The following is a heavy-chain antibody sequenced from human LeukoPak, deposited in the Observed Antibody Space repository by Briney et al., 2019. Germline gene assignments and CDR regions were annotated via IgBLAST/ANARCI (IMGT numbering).Heavy chain of an antibody. D-gene: IGHD3-22*01. CDR2: INDSGST. J-gene: IGHJ4*02. Sequence: SETLSLTCAVYGGSFSGYYWSWIRQPPGKGLEWIGEINDSGSTNYTPSLKSRVTISVDTSKNQFSLKLSSVTAADTAVYYCARGSTMIEYSYWGQGSLVTVSS. CDR1: GGSFSGYY. V-gene: IGHV4-34*01. CDR3: ARGSTMIEYSY.